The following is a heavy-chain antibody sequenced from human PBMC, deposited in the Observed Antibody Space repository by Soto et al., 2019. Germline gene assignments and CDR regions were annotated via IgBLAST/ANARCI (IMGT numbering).Heavy chain of an antibody. CDR1: GFTFSTYA. CDR3: ANYLTAVGATSPFDF. D-gene: IGHD1-26*01. CDR2: FSGSGTNT. V-gene: IGHV3-23*01. Sequence: GGSLRLSCVASGFTFSTYAMNWVRQAPGKGLEWVSAFSGSGTNTYYADSVKGRFTISRDNSKNTLYLQMNSLRAEDTAVYYCANYLTAVGATSPFDFWGQGALVTVSS. J-gene: IGHJ4*02.